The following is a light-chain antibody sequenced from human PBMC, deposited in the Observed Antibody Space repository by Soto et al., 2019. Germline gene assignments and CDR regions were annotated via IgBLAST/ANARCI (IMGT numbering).Light chain of an antibody. CDR3: QQYGSSPRT. V-gene: IGKV3-20*01. J-gene: IGKJ1*01. CDR2: GAS. Sequence: EIVLTQSPGTLSLCPGERATLSCRASQSVSSSFLAWYQHKPGQAPRLLIYGASIRATGIPDRFSGSGSGTDFTLTISRLEPEDFAVYYCQQYGSSPRTFGQGTKVEIK. CDR1: QSVSSSF.